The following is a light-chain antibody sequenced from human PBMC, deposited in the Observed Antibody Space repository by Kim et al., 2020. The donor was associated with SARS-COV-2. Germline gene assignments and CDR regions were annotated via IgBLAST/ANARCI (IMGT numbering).Light chain of an antibody. Sequence: ETVLTQSPGTLSLSPGERATLSCRASQSLSRRYLAWYQQRPGQAPRLLIHGASSRATGIPDRFSGSGSGTDFTLTISRLEPEDFAVYYCLQYDNSPRTFGQGTKLEI. J-gene: IGKJ1*01. CDR2: GAS. CDR1: QSLSRRY. V-gene: IGKV3-20*01. CDR3: LQYDNSPRT.